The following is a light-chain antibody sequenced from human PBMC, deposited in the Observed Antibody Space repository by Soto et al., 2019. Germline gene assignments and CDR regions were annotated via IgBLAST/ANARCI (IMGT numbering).Light chain of an antibody. J-gene: IGKJ4*01. CDR3: QHYGSSPLT. CDR2: GAS. V-gene: IGKV3-20*01. Sequence: EIVLTQSPATLSLSPGERATLSCRASQSVSSYLAWYKQKPGQAPRLLLYGASTRATGIPDRFSGSGSGTDFTLTISRVEPEDFAVFYCQHYGSSPLTFGGGTKVDIK. CDR1: QSVSSY.